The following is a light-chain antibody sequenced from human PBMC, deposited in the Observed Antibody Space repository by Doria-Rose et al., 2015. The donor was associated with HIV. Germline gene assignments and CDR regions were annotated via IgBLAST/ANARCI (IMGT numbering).Light chain of an antibody. V-gene: IGLV1-40*01. CDR1: SSNIGAGFD. Sequence: QTVVTQEPSVSGAPGQSVAISCTVSSSNIGAGFDVNWYQQFPRTAPKLLIHGNTNRPSGVPDRLSGSKSGTSASLAISGLRAEDEADYYCQSYDSRLSVYVFGTGTKVTVL. CDR2: GNT. CDR3: QSYDSRLSVYV. J-gene: IGLJ1*01.